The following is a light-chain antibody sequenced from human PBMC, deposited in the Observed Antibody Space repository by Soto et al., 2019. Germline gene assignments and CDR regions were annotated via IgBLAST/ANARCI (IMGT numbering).Light chain of an antibody. CDR1: SSNIGSNY. CDR3: GTWDSSLSAWV. CDR2: ENN. Sequence: QSVLTQRPSVSAAPGQKVTISCSGSSSNIGSNYVSWYQQLPGTAPKLLIYENNKRPSGIPDRFSGSKSGTSAILGITGPQTGDEADYYCGTWDSSLSAWVFGGGTKLTVL. V-gene: IGLV1-51*02. J-gene: IGLJ3*02.